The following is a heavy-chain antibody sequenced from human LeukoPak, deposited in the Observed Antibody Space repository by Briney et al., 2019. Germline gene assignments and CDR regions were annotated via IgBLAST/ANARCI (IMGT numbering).Heavy chain of an antibody. Sequence: ASVKVPCKASGYTFTSYGISWVRQAPGQGLEWMGWISAYNGNTNYAQKLQGRVTMTTDTSTSTAYMELRSLRSDDTAVYYCARDTPVRDSSSLGAGSGWFDPWGQGTLVTVSS. CDR2: ISAYNGNT. D-gene: IGHD6-13*01. V-gene: IGHV1-18*04. J-gene: IGHJ5*02. CDR1: GYTFTSYG. CDR3: ARDTPVRDSSSLGAGSGWFDP.